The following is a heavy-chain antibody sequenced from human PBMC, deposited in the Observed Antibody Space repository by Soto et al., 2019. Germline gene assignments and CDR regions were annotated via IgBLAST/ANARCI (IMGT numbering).Heavy chain of an antibody. J-gene: IGHJ6*02. CDR2: ISAYNRNT. D-gene: IGHD3-10*01. Sequence: ASVKVSCRASGYTFTSYGISWVRKAHGQGLEWMGWISAYNRNTNYAQKLQGRVTMTTDTSASTAYMELRSLRSDDTAVYYCARDPGGFGESIYYSYGMDVWGQGTTVTVSS. V-gene: IGHV1-18*04. CDR3: ARDPGGFGESIYYSYGMDV. CDR1: GYTFTSYG.